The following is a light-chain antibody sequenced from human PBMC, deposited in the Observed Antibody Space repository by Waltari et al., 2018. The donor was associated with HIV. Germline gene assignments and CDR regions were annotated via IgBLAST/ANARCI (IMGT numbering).Light chain of an antibody. V-gene: IGKV1-5*03. CDR3: QQYISYPFT. CDR1: ESVSSL. J-gene: IGKJ4*01. CDR2: RAS. Sequence: DFQMTQSPSSLFASVGDRVTFTCGASESVSSLLAWYQQKPGKAPNLLIYRASTFESGVPSRFSGSGSGTEFTLTISSLQPDDFATYYCQQYISYPFTFGGGTKVEIK.